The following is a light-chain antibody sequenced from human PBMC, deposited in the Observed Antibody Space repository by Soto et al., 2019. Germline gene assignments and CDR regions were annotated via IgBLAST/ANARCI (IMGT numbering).Light chain of an antibody. V-gene: IGKV3-20*01. CDR1: QSVRSHY. Sequence: EIGLTQSPGTLSLSSGERATLSCRASQSVRSHYLAWYQQKPGQAPRLLIYGASSRATGIPDRFGGSGSVTDFTLTISRLEPEDFAVYYCQQYASSPLTFGGGTKVEIK. J-gene: IGKJ4*01. CDR3: QQYASSPLT. CDR2: GAS.